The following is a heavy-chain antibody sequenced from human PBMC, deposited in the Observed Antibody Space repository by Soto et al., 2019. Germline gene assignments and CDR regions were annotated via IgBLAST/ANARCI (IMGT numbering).Heavy chain of an antibody. CDR3: ARGVSSSPYFDD. Sequence: QVQLQESGPGLVKPSQTLSLTCTVSGGSISSGGYYWSWIRQHPGKGLEWIGYIYYSGSTYYNPSLTSRVTISVDTSKKQFSLKLSSVTAADPAVYYCARGVSSSPYFDDWGQGTLVTVSS. CDR1: GGSISSGGYY. D-gene: IGHD6-13*01. J-gene: IGHJ4*02. CDR2: IYYSGST. V-gene: IGHV4-31*03.